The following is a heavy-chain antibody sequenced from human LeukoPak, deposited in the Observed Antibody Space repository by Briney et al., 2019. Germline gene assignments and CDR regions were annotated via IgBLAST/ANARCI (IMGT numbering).Heavy chain of an antibody. D-gene: IGHD4-17*01. V-gene: IGHV4-4*07. CDR3: ARHRYGDYYFDY. CDR2: LYSSGRT. J-gene: IGHJ4*02. Sequence: SETLSLTCTVSGDSISSYFWSWIRQPAGKGLEWIVRLYSSGRTNYNPSLKSRLTMSVDTSKNQFSLHLSSVTAADTAMYYCARHRYGDYYFDYWGQGTLVTVSS. CDR1: GDSISSYF.